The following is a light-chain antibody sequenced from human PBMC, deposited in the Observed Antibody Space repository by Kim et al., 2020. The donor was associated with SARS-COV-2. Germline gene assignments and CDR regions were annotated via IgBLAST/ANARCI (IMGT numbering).Light chain of an antibody. Sequence: GQTVTMSCSGSSSNIGIATVTWYQQLPGTVPKLLIYDNDRRPSGVPDRFSGSKSGSSASLTISGLQSEDEGDYYCAEWDDTLNGPVFGGGTKLTVL. V-gene: IGLV1-44*01. CDR2: DND. CDR3: AEWDDTLNGPV. J-gene: IGLJ2*01. CDR1: SSNIGIAT.